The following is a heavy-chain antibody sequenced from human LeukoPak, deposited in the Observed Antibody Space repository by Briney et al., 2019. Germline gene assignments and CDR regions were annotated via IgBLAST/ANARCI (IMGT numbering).Heavy chain of an antibody. Sequence: SETLSLTCIVSGGSISSSSYYWGWIRQPPGKGLEWIGSIYYSGSTYYNPSLKSRVTISVDTSKNQFSLKLTSVTAADTAMYFCATSGATTVTTWGGTWFDPWGQGTLVTVSS. V-gene: IGHV4-39*07. J-gene: IGHJ5*02. CDR3: ATSGATTVTTWGGTWFDP. D-gene: IGHD4-17*01. CDR2: IYYSGST. CDR1: GGSISSSSYY.